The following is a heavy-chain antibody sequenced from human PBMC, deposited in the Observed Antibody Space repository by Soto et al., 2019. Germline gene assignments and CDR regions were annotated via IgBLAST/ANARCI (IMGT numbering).Heavy chain of an antibody. Sequence: ASVKVSCKAAGYNFNAFDIYWVRQATGHGLEWMGWMNPNSGNTGYAQELRGRVTMTRNTSNTTAYMELTSLTSDDTGVYYCAGGNFRYWGQVTPVTVSS. J-gene: IGHJ4*02. V-gene: IGHV1-8*02. CDR3: AGGNFRY. CDR2: MNPNSGNT. CDR1: GYNFNAFD.